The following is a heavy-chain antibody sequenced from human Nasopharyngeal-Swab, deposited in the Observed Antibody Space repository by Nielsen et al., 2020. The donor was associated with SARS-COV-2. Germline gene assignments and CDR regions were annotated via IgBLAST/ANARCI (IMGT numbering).Heavy chain of an antibody. CDR2: IKQGGTQQ. Sequence: VRQAPGKGLEWVAHIKQGGTQQYYVDSVKGRFTISRDNAKNSLYLQMNSLRADDTAVYYCTRYCSTTSYPRGFDYWGQGTLVTVSS. D-gene: IGHD2-2*01. J-gene: IGHJ4*02. CDR3: TRYCSTTSYPRGFDY. V-gene: IGHV3-7*01.